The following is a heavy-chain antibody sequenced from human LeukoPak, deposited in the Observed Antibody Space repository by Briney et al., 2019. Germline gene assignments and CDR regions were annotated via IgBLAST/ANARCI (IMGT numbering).Heavy chain of an antibody. CDR3: ARGDYSNAYRRYYYMDV. CDR2: ISSSGGST. D-gene: IGHD4-11*01. J-gene: IGHJ6*03. Sequence: GGSLRLSCAASGFTSGSYTMHWVRQGPGKGLEYVSGISSSGGSTYYANSVKGRFTISRDNSKNTLYLQMGSLRAEDMAMYYCARGDYSNAYRRYYYMDVWGKGATVTVSS. CDR1: GFTSGSYT. V-gene: IGHV3-64*01.